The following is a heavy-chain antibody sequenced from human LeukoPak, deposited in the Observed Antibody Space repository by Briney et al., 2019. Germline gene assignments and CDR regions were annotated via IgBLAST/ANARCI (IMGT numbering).Heavy chain of an antibody. CDR2: ITTDGSGT. V-gene: IGHV3-74*01. J-gene: IGHJ4*02. CDR3: ARGAVAGANFDY. D-gene: IGHD1-26*01. CDR1: GFTFNSYW. Sequence: GGSLRLSCADAGFTFNSYWMHWVSQAPGKGLAWVSHITTDGSGTSYADSVKGRFTISRDNAKKTLYLQMNSLRAEDTAVYYCARGAVAGANFDYWGLGTLVTVSS.